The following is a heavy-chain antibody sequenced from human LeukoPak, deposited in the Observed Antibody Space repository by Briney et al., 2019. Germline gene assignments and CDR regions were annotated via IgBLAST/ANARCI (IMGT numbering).Heavy chain of an antibody. CDR1: GFTFSDYY. J-gene: IGHJ4*02. D-gene: IGHD3-3*01. CDR3: ASGVNYFDY. V-gene: IGHV3-11*06. Sequence: GGSLRLSCAASGFTFSDYYMSWIRQAPGKGLEWVSYISDSSTYTNYADSVKKGRFTISRDNAKNSLYLQMNSLRAEDTAVYYCASGVNYFDYWGQGTQVTVSS. CDR2: ISDSSTYT.